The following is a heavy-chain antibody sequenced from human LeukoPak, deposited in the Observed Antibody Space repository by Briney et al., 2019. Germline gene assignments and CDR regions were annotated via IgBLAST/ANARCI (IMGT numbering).Heavy chain of an antibody. CDR3: ARIFLSVVAPRRWFDP. Sequence: ASVKVSCKASGYTFTSYGISWVRQAPGQGLEWMGWISAYNGNTNYAQKLQGRVTMTTDTSTSTAYMELRSLRSDDTAVYYCARIFLSVVAPRRWFDPWGQGTLVTVSS. CDR1: GYTFTSYG. V-gene: IGHV1-18*01. D-gene: IGHD4-23*01. CDR2: ISAYNGNT. J-gene: IGHJ5*02.